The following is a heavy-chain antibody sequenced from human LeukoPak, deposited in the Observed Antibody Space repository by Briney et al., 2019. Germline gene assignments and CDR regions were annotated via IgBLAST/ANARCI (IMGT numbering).Heavy chain of an antibody. J-gene: IGHJ4*02. CDR1: GFTFRSYS. Sequence: GGSLRLSCAASGFTFRSYSMNWVRQAPGKGLEWVSFISSSSSSSKYYADSVKGRFTISRDNAKNSLYLQMNSLRADDTAVYYCARVQGGWYYFDYWGQGTLVTVSS. CDR2: ISSSSSSSK. CDR3: ARVQGGWYYFDY. V-gene: IGHV3-21*01. D-gene: IGHD2-15*01.